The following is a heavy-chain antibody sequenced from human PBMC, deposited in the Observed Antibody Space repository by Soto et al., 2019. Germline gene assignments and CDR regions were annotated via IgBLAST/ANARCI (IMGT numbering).Heavy chain of an antibody. Sequence: EVQLVESGGGLAQPGRSLRLSCAASGFTFDDHAMHWVRQVPGKGLEWVSGISWNSGSIGYAESVKGRFTISRDNAQNSLYLEMNSLRHEDTAFYFCVKDKGSSGFFVFEYWGQGVGVTVSS. CDR2: ISWNSGSI. V-gene: IGHV3-9*01. D-gene: IGHD3-22*01. CDR1: GFTFDDHA. J-gene: IGHJ4*02. CDR3: VKDKGSSGFFVFEY.